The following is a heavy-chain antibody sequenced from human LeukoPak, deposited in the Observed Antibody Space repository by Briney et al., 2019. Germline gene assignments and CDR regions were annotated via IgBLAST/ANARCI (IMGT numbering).Heavy chain of an antibody. J-gene: IGHJ5*02. CDR2: INHSGST. Sequence: SETLSLTCAVYGGSFSGYYWSWIRQPPVKGLEWIGEINHSGSTNYNPSLKSRVTISVDTSKNQSSLTLSSVTAADTAVYYCARAGYDFWSGYRNWFDPWGQGTLVTVSS. CDR1: GGSFSGYY. V-gene: IGHV4-34*01. CDR3: ARAGYDFWSGYRNWFDP. D-gene: IGHD3-3*01.